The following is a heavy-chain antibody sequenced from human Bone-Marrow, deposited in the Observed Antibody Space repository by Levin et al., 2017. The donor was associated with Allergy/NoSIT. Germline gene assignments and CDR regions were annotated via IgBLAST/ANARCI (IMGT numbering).Heavy chain of an antibody. Sequence: GESLKISCKASGYTFTGYYMHWVRQAPGQGLEWMGWINPNSGGTNYAQKFQGRVTMTRDTSISTAYMELSRLRSDDTAVYYCARVSYGFSWTRSISDYYYYYYMDVWGKGTTVTVSS. CDR1: GYTFTGYY. CDR2: INPNSGGT. V-gene: IGHV1-2*02. CDR3: ARVSYGFSWTRSISDYYYYYYMDV. J-gene: IGHJ6*03. D-gene: IGHD5-18*01.